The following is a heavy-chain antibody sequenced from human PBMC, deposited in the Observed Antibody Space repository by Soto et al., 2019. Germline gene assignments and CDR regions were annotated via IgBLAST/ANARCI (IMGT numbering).Heavy chain of an antibody. J-gene: IGHJ1*01. D-gene: IGHD5-12*01. CDR1: GFSVTANY. Sequence: EVQVVESGGGLIQPGGSLRLSCEVSGFSVTANYMSWGRQAPGKGLEWVSGIYSGGSTYYIGSVKGRFSISSDISKNTLYLQMNSLRAEDKAVYYCHGYGYWGQGNLVTVSS. CDR2: IYSGGST. V-gene: IGHV3-53*01. CDR3: HGYGY.